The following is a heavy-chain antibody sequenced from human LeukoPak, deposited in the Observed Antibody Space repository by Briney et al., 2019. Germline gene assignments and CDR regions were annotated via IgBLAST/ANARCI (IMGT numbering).Heavy chain of an antibody. CDR3: ASLKTRSSSYVDY. Sequence: PGGSLRLSCAASGFTFSSYAMHWVRQAPGKGLEWVAVISYDGSNKYYADSVKGRFTISRDNAKNSLSLQMSSLRAEDTAVYYCASLKTRSSSYVDYWGQGTLVTVSS. V-gene: IGHV3-30-3*01. CDR1: GFTFSSYA. D-gene: IGHD6-13*01. CDR2: ISYDGSNK. J-gene: IGHJ4*02.